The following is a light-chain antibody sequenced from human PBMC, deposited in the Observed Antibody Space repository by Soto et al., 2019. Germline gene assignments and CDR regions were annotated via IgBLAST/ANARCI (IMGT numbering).Light chain of an antibody. Sequence: DIQMTQSPSSLSASVGDRVTITCRASQSISTYLKWYQQKPGKVPKLLIYAAYSLQSGVPSRFSGSGSGTDFTLTISSLQPEDFATYDCQQTHTTFTFVGGTTVEIK. V-gene: IGKV1-39*01. CDR1: QSISTY. CDR3: QQTHTTFT. J-gene: IGKJ4*01. CDR2: AAY.